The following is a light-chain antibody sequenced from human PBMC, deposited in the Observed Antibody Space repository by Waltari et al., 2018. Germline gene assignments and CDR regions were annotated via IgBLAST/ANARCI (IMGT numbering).Light chain of an antibody. V-gene: IGKV3-20*01. Sequence: EPVLTQSPGPLSLSPGERATLSCKASDSVGIYLAWYQQKPGQAPRLLIYHASNRATGIPDRFSGSGSGTDFSLTISRLEPEDSAVYYCQKYVSLPATFGQGTKVEI. CDR1: DSVGIY. CDR3: QKYVSLPAT. J-gene: IGKJ1*01. CDR2: HAS.